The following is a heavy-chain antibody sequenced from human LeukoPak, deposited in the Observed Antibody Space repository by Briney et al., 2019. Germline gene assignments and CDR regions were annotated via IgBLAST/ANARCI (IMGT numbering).Heavy chain of an antibody. CDR3: AKDRAQQLVLDF. V-gene: IGHV3-30-3*01. J-gene: IGHJ4*02. Sequence: PGRSLRLSCAATGFTFSNYAIHWGRQAPGKGLEWVAFISDDGSRQHYADSVKGRFTISRDNSKNTLFLQMNSLRAEDTAVYYCAKDRAQQLVLDFWGQGTLVTVSS. CDR2: ISDDGSRQ. D-gene: IGHD6-13*01. CDR1: GFTFSNYA.